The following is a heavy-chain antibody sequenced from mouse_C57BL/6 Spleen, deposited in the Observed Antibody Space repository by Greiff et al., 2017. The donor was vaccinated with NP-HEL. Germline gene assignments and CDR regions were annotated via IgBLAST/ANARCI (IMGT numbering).Heavy chain of an antibody. V-gene: IGHV1-55*01. CDR1: GYTFTSYW. D-gene: IGHD1-1*01. CDR2: IYPGSGST. Sequence: VQLQQPGAELVKPGASVKMSCKASGYTFTSYWITWVKQRPGQGLEWIGDIYPGSGSTNYNEKFKSKATLTVDTSSSTAYMQLSSLTSEDSAVYYCARDYYGSRHYFDYWGQGTTLTVSS. J-gene: IGHJ2*01. CDR3: ARDYYGSRHYFDY.